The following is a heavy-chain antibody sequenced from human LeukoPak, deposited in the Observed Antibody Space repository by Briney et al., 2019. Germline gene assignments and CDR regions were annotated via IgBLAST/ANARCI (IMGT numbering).Heavy chain of an antibody. CDR1: GGTFSSYA. J-gene: IGHJ4*02. Sequence: SVKVSCKASGGTFSSYAISWVRQAPGQGLEWMGGIIPIFGTANYAQKFQGRVTITTDESTSTAYMELSSLRSEDTAVYYCASVVPAATRGYYFDYWGQGTLVTVSS. CDR3: ASVVPAATRGYYFDY. D-gene: IGHD2-2*01. CDR2: IIPIFGTA. V-gene: IGHV1-69*05.